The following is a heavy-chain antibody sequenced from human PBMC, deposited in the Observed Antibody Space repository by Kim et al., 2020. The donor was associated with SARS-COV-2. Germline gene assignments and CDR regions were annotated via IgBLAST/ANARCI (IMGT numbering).Heavy chain of an antibody. CDR3: ARESIWFGELLYPYYYYGMDV. D-gene: IGHD3-10*01. V-gene: IGHV3-74*01. J-gene: IGHJ6*02. Sequence: FTISRDNAKNTLYLQMNSLRAEDTAVYYCARESIWFGELLYPYYYYGMDVWGQGTTVTVSS.